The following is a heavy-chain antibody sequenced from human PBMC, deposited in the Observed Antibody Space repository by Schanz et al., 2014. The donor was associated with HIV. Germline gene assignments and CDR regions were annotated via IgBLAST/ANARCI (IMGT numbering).Heavy chain of an antibody. D-gene: IGHD6-13*01. CDR3: ARVLHLVLGNYGMDV. Sequence: QVPLVQSGAEVTKPGSSVKVSCKASEGTFSASDIVWLRQAPGQGLECMGGTLPRSGTTNYAQKWQDRVTMTADKSTSTIYMELNSLRSEDTAVYYCARVLHLVLGNYGMDVWGQGTLVTVSS. CDR1: EGTFSASD. CDR2: TLPRSGTT. J-gene: IGHJ6*02. V-gene: IGHV1-69*06.